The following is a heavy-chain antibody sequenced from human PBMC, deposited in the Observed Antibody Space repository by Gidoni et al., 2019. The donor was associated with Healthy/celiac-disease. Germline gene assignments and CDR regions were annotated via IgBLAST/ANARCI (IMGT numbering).Heavy chain of an antibody. J-gene: IGHJ6*02. V-gene: IGHV4-39*01. D-gene: IGHD2-2*01. CDR1: GGSISSSSHY. CDR3: ASHCSSTNPSYYYYYYGMDV. CDR2: IYYSGST. Sequence: QLQLQESGPGLVKPSETLSLTCTVSGGSISSSSHYWGWIRQPPGKGLEWIGSIYYSGSTYYNPSLKSRVTISVDTSKNQFSLKLSSVTAADTAVYYCASHCSSTNPSYYYYYYGMDVWGQGTTVTVSS.